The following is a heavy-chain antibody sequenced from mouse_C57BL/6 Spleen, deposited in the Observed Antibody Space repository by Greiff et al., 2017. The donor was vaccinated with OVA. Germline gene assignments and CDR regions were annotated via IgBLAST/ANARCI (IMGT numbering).Heavy chain of an antibody. CDR2: ISYDGSN. CDR3: ARVREVYDYDY. V-gene: IGHV3-6*01. D-gene: IGHD2-4*01. J-gene: IGHJ2*01. Sequence: DVKLVESGPGLVKPSQSLSLTCSVTGYSITSGYYWNWNRQLPGNKLEWMGYISYDGSNNYKPSLKNRISITRDTSKNQFFLMLNSVSTEDTATYYCARVREVYDYDYWGQGTTLTVSS. CDR1: GYSITSGYY.